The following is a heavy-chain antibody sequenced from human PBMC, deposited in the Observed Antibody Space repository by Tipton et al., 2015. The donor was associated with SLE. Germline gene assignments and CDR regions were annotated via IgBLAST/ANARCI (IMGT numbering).Heavy chain of an antibody. CDR2: INHSGST. CDR3: ASLRTEYYYGSRADY. V-gene: IGHV4-34*01. CDR1: GGSFSGYY. D-gene: IGHD3-10*01. J-gene: IGHJ4*02. Sequence: SCAVYGGSFSGYYWSWIRQPPGKGLEWIGEINHSGSTNYNPSLKSRVTISVDTSKNQFSLKLSCVTAADTAVYYCASLRTEYYYGSRADYWGQGTLVTVSS.